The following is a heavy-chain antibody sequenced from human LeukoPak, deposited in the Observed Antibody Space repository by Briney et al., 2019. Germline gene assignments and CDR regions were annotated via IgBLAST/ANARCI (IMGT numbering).Heavy chain of an antibody. CDR1: GFTFSTYA. D-gene: IGHD3-10*02. J-gene: IGHJ6*04. V-gene: IGHV3-23*01. CDR3: AELGITMIGGV. CDR2: VKSDGAGT. Sequence: TGGSLRLSCAASGFTFSTYAMSWVRQAPGKGLAWVASVKSDGAGTHYADSVKGRFTISRDNSKNILYLQMNSLRAEDTAIYYCAELGITMIGGVWGKGTTVTISS.